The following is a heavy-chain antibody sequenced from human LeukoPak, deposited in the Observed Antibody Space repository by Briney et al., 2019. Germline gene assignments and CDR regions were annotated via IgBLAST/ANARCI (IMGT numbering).Heavy chain of an antibody. CDR2: IYTSGST. V-gene: IGHV4-4*09. Sequence: SETLSHTCTVSGGSISSYYWSWIRQPPGKGLEWIGYIYTSGSTNYNPSLKSRVTISVDTSKNQFSLKLSSVTAADTAVYYCASQGPYSSSSFDYWGQGTLVTVSS. J-gene: IGHJ4*02. CDR1: GGSISSYY. CDR3: ASQGPYSSSSFDY. D-gene: IGHD6-6*01.